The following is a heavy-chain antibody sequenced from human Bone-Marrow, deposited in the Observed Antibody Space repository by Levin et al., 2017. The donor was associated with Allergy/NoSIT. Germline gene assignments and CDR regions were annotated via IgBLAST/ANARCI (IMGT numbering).Heavy chain of an antibody. CDR2: IDDSGST. CDR3: ARSLASGSRRLRHFDWLHPFDT. J-gene: IGHJ4*02. D-gene: IGHD3-9*01. CDR1: GGSLRNYF. V-gene: IGHV4-59*03. Sequence: PSETLSLTCTVPGGSLRNYFWHWIRQAPGKGLEWVGYIDDSGSTKPNPSLQSRLTLSIDTPKNQFSLRLTSVTAADTALYFCARSLASGSRRLRHFDWLHPFDTWGRGTLVTVSS.